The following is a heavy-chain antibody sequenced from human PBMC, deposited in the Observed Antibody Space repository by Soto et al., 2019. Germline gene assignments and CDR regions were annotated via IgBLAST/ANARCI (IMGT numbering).Heavy chain of an antibody. Sequence: QVQLQELGPGLVKPSQTLSLTCTVSGGSISSGGYYWSWIRQHPGKGLEWIGYIYYSGSTYYNPSLKSRVTISVDTSKNQFSLKLSSVTAADTAVYYCARDFRSMTTVTTTGAFDIWGQGTMVTVSS. D-gene: IGHD4-4*01. V-gene: IGHV4-31*03. J-gene: IGHJ3*02. CDR1: GGSISSGGYY. CDR2: IYYSGST. CDR3: ARDFRSMTTVTTTGAFDI.